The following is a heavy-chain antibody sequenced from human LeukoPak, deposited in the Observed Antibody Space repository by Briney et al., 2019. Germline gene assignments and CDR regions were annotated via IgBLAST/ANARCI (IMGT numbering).Heavy chain of an antibody. Sequence: SETLSLTCTVPGDSISSSSYYWGWIRQPPGKGLEYIGTIYYTGDAYYNPSLKGRVTISIDTSRKQFSLKLSSVTAADTAVYYCARELDFSHAFDIWGQGTMVTVSS. D-gene: IGHD3-3*01. CDR3: ARELDFSHAFDI. CDR2: IYYTGDA. V-gene: IGHV4-39*07. J-gene: IGHJ3*02. CDR1: GDSISSSSYY.